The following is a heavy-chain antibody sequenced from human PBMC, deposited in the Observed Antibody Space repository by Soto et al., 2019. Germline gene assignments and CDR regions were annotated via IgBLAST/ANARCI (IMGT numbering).Heavy chain of an antibody. V-gene: IGHV3-30-3*01. CDR2: ISYDGSNK. CDR1: GFTFSSYA. D-gene: IGHD4-17*01. CDR3: ARASYGDYGMDV. J-gene: IGHJ6*02. Sequence: QVQLVESGGGVVQPGRSLRLSCAASGFTFSSYAMHWVRQAPDKGLEWVAAISYDGSNKYYADSVKGRFTISRDNSKNTLYLQMNSLRAEDTAVYYCARASYGDYGMDVWGQGTTVTVSS.